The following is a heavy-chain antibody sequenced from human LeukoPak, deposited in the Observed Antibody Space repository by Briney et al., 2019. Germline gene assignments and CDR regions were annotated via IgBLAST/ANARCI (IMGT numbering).Heavy chain of an antibody. Sequence: PGGSLRLSCAASGFTFSSYWMSWVRQAPGEGLEWVANIKQDGSEKYYVDSVKGRFTISRDNAKNSLYLQMNSLRAEDTAVYYCASNTIFGDYFDYWGQGTLVTVSS. CDR3: ASNTIFGDYFDY. D-gene: IGHD3-3*01. V-gene: IGHV3-7*01. J-gene: IGHJ4*02. CDR1: GFTFSSYW. CDR2: IKQDGSEK.